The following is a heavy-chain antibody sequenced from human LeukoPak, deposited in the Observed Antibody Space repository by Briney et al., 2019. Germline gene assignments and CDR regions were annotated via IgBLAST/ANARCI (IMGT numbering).Heavy chain of an antibody. CDR2: INADTGNT. D-gene: IGHD4-17*01. CDR3: ARSGGSRGTVTPPGDF. Sequence: GASEKVSCKASGYTFTTYTMHWVRQAPGQRLEWMGWINADTGNTKCSQEFQGRLTITRDTSASTVYMDLSSLKSEDMAVYYCARSGGSRGTVTPPGDFWGQGTLVTVSS. V-gene: IGHV1-3*03. J-gene: IGHJ4*02. CDR1: GYTFTTYT.